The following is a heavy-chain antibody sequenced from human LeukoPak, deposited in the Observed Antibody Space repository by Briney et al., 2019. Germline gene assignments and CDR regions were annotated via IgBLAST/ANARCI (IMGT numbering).Heavy chain of an antibody. CDR1: GYSISSGYY. CDR3: ARARSSGWPDY. J-gene: IGHJ4*02. D-gene: IGHD6-19*01. CDR2: IYHSGST. Sequence: PSETLSLTCTVSGYSISSGYYWGWIRRPPGKGLEWIGSIYHSGSTYYNPSLKSRVTISVDTSKNQFSLKLSSVTAADTAVYYCARARSSGWPDYWGQGTLVTVSS. V-gene: IGHV4-38-2*02.